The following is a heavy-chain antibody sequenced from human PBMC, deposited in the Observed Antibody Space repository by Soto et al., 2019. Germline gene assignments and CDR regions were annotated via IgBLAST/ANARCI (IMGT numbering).Heavy chain of an antibody. CDR2: IYYSGSS. J-gene: IGHJ4*02. V-gene: IGHV4-59*01. Sequence: SETLSLTCTASGGTINNYFWSWIRHPPGKGLEWIGYIYYSGSSNYNPSLRSRVTISVDTSKNQFSLKLSSVTAADTAVYYCARDYGSYSAGFDSWGQGTLVTVSS. D-gene: IGHD1-26*01. CDR1: GGTINNYF. CDR3: ARDYGSYSAGFDS.